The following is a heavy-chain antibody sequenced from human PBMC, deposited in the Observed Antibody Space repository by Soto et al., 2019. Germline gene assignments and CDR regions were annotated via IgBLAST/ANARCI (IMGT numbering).Heavy chain of an antibody. CDR2: INAGNGNT. CDR3: SRGGGTMVRGVIHGWFDP. D-gene: IGHD3-10*01. Sequence: QVQLVQSGAEVKKPGASVKVSCKASGYTFTSYAMHWVRQAPGQRLEWMGWINAGNGNTKYSQKFQGRVTITRDTSASTAYMELSSLRSEDTAVYYCSRGGGTMVRGVIHGWFDPWGQGTLVTVSS. V-gene: IGHV1-3*01. J-gene: IGHJ5*02. CDR1: GYTFTSYA.